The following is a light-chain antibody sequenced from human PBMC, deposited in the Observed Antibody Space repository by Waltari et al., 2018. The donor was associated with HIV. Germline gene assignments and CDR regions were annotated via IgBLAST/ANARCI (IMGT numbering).Light chain of an antibody. CDR3: SSYTITTAIV. J-gene: IGLJ2*01. CDR1: NSDVGAYNY. CDR2: EVT. Sequence: QSALTQPASVSGSPGQSITISCTGTNSDVGAYNYVSWYQQHPAKAPKLLVYEVTNRPPGSSNRFSGSKAGNTASMTISGLQPEDEADYYCSSYTITTAIVFGGGTKLTVL. V-gene: IGLV2-14*01.